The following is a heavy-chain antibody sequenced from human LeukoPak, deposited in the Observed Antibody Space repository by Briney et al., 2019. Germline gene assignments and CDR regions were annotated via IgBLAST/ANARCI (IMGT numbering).Heavy chain of an antibody. CDR3: GKTTVGYSSGQKPAWPVDY. J-gene: IGHJ4*02. CDR1: GFTFGSHA. CDR2: IFGSGGSP. D-gene: IGHD5-18*01. V-gene: IGHV3-23*01. Sequence: GGSLRLSCEASGFTFGSHAMYWVHQAPGKGLEWVAGIFGSGGSPHYADPVKGRFTISRDNSRNTVYLQINSLRAEDTAVYYCGKTTVGYSSGQKPAWPVDYWGQGTLVTVSS.